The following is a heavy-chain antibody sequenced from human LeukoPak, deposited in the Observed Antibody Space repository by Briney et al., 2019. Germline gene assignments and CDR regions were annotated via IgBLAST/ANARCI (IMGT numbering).Heavy chain of an antibody. CDR3: ARDPMTTVTTFEKGDY. CDR2: VNHSGST. J-gene: IGHJ4*02. D-gene: IGHD4-17*01. CDR1: GGSISSYY. V-gene: IGHV4-34*01. Sequence: SETLSLTCTVSGGSISSYYWSWIRQPPGKGLEWIGEVNHSGSTNYNPSLKSRVTISVDTSKNQFSLKLSSVTAADTAVYYCARDPMTTVTTFEKGDYWGQGTLVTVSS.